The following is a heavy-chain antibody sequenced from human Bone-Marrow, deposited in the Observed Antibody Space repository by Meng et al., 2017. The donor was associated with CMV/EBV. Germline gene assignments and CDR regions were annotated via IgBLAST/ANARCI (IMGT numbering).Heavy chain of an antibody. D-gene: IGHD3-10*01. CDR2: IRYDGSNK. V-gene: IGHV3-30*02. Sequence: GGSLRLSCAASGFTFSSYSMNWVRQAPGKGLEWVAFIRYDGSNKYYADSVKGRFTISRDNSKNTLYLQMNSLRLEDTAVYYCARVRSYRGSGLYTNEVASDIWGQGSMVTVSS. J-gene: IGHJ3*02. CDR3: ARVRSYRGSGLYTNEVASDI. CDR1: GFTFSSYS.